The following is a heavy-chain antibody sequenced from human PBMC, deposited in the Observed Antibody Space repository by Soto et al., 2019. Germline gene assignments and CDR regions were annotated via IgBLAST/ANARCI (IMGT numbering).Heavy chain of an antibody. Sequence: QVQLVQSGAEVKKPESSVKVSCKAPGGTFSTYAISWVRQAPGQGLEWMGGIIPMFGTANYAQRFQDRGTITGEESTNTVSMELSSLRSEDTAVYFCASGIQLWLRRINNGYSGWGQGTLVTVSS. V-gene: IGHV1-69*12. CDR3: ASGIQLWLRRINNGYSG. CDR2: IIPMFGTA. CDR1: GGTFSTYA. D-gene: IGHD5-18*01. J-gene: IGHJ4*02.